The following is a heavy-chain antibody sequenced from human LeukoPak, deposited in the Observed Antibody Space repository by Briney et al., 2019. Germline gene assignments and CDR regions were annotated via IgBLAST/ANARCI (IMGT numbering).Heavy chain of an antibody. J-gene: IGHJ3*02. V-gene: IGHV3-48*01. Sequence: GGSLRLSCAASGFTFSSYSMNWVRQAPGKGLEWVSYISSSSSTIYYADSVKGRFTISRDNAKNSLYLQMNSLRAEDTAVYCCARDTGDYSAFDIWGQGTMVTVSS. CDR1: GFTFSSYS. CDR3: ARDTGDYSAFDI. CDR2: ISSSSSTI. D-gene: IGHD4-17*01.